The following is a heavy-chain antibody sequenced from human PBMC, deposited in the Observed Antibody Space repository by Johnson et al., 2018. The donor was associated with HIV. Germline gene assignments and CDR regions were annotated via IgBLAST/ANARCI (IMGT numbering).Heavy chain of an antibody. CDR1: GFTFSGSA. J-gene: IGHJ3*02. Sequence: VQLVESGGGLVQPGGSLKLSCAASGFTFSGSAMHWVRQASGKGLEWVGRIRSKANSYATAYAASVKGRFTISSDDSKTTAYLQMNSLRAEDTAVYYCARDPGRAARAEAFDSWGQGTMVTVSS. V-gene: IGHV3-73*01. CDR2: IRSKANSYAT. CDR3: ARDPGRAARAEAFDS. D-gene: IGHD6-25*01.